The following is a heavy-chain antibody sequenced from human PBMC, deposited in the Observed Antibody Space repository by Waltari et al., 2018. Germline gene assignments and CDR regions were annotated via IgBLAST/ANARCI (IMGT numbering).Heavy chain of an antibody. Sequence: QVQLVQSGAEVKKPGSSVKVSCKASGGTFSSYAISWVRQAPGQGLEWMGGIIPIFGTANYAQKFQGRVTITTDESTSTAYMELSSLRSEDTAVYYCARGMVVVARNYYYYYMDVWGKGTTVTVSS. V-gene: IGHV1-69*05. CDR3: ARGMVVVARNYYYYYMDV. D-gene: IGHD2-15*01. J-gene: IGHJ6*03. CDR1: GGTFSSYA. CDR2: IIPIFGTA.